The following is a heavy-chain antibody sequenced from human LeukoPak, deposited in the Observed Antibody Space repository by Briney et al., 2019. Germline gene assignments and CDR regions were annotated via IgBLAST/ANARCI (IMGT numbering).Heavy chain of an antibody. CDR2: IRYDGSNK. D-gene: IGHD2-2*01. J-gene: IGHJ5*02. V-gene: IGHV3-30*02. Sequence: PGGSLRLSCAASGFTFSSYGMHWVRQAPGKGLEWVAFIRYDGSNKYYADSVKGRLTISRDNSKNTLYLQMNSLRAEDTAVYYCAKDLGKYQLLYNWFDPWGQGTLVTVSS. CDR3: AKDLGKYQLLYNWFDP. CDR1: GFTFSSYG.